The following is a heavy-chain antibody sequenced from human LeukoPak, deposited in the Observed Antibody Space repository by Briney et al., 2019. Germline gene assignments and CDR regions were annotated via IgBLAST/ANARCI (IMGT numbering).Heavy chain of an antibody. V-gene: IGHV3-23*01. CDR2: ISGSGGST. CDR3: AKSMVLELPFYFNF. D-gene: IGHD1-7*01. CDR1: GFTFSSYA. Sequence: QAGGSLRLSCAASGFTFSSYAMSWVRQAPGKGLEWVSAISGSGGSTYYADSEKGRFTISRDNSKNTLYLQMNSLRAEDTAVYYCAKSMVLELPFYFNFWGQGTLVTVSS. J-gene: IGHJ4*02.